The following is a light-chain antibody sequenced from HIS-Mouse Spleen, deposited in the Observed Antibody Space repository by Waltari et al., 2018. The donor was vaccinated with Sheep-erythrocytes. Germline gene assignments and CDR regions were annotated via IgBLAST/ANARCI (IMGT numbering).Light chain of an antibody. V-gene: IGLV2-14*01. CDR1: SDVGGYNY. CDR2: EVS. CDR3: SSYTSSSTYV. J-gene: IGLJ1*01. Sequence: QPALTQPASVSGSPGQSITSSDVGGYNYVSWYQQHPGKAPKLMIYEVSNRPPGVSNRFSGLQAEDEADYYCSSYTSSSTYVFGTGTKVTVL.